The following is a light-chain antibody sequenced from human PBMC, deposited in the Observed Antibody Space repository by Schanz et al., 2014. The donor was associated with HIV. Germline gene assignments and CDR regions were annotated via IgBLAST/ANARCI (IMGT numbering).Light chain of an antibody. CDR3: TSYTTNRTVA. Sequence: QSALTQPASVSGSPGQSITISCTGTSSEVGNYNLVSWYQQHPGKAPKLIIYDVNNRPSGVSDRFSGSKSANTASLTISGLQPDDEGDYYCTSYTTNRTVAFGGGTKLTVL. CDR2: DVN. J-gene: IGLJ3*02. CDR1: SSEVGNYNL. V-gene: IGLV2-14*02.